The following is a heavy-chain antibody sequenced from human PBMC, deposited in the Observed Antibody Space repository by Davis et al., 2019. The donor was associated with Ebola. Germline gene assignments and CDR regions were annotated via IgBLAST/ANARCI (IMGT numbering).Heavy chain of an antibody. D-gene: IGHD4-17*01. CDR2: IIAIFGTA. CDR1: GGTFSSYA. V-gene: IGHV1-69*13. Sequence: SVPVSCKASGGTFSSYAISWVRQAPGQGLEWMGGIIAIFGTAKYAQKFQGRVTITADEATSTAYMELSSLRSEDTAVYYCAREGGMTTVTTPPYHYYYMDVWGKRTTVTVSS. CDR3: AREGGMTTVTTPPYHYYYMDV. J-gene: IGHJ6*03.